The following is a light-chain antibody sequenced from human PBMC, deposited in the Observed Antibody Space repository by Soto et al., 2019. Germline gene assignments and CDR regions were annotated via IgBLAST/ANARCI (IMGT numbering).Light chain of an antibody. CDR2: DVN. Sequence: QSVLTQPASVSGSPEQSVTISCTGASSDVGAYEHVSWYQQHPGRAPKLILYDVNNRPSGVSNHFSGPKSGNTASLVISGLQANDEADYYCSSYSTTNIIVFGAGTKVTVL. V-gene: IGLV2-14*03. CDR3: SSYSTTNIIV. CDR1: SSDVGAYEH. J-gene: IGLJ1*01.